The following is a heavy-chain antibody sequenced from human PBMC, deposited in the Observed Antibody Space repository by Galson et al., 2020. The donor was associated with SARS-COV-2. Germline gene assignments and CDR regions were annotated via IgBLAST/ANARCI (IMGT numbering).Heavy chain of an antibody. Sequence: SETLSLTCAVYGGSFSGYYSSWIRQPPGKGLEWIGEINQSGSTNYNPSLKSRVTISVDMSKNQFSLKLSSVTAADTAVYYCARQSGGGSDTNWFDPWGQGTLVTVSS. V-gene: IGHV4-34*01. CDR3: ARQSGGGSDTNWFDP. CDR1: GGSFSGYY. J-gene: IGHJ5*02. D-gene: IGHD3-16*01. CDR2: INQSGST.